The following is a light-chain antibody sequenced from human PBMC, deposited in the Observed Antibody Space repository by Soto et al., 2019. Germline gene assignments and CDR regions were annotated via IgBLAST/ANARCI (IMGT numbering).Light chain of an antibody. J-gene: IGLJ3*02. CDR1: SSDVGGYNY. V-gene: IGLV2-14*01. CDR3: SSYTSSSTV. Sequence: QSVLTQPASVSGSPRQSITISCTGTSSDVGGYNYVSWYQQHPGKAPKLMIYEVSNRPSGVSNRFSGSKSGNTASLTISGLQAEDEADYYCSSYTSSSTVFGGGTKLTVL. CDR2: EVS.